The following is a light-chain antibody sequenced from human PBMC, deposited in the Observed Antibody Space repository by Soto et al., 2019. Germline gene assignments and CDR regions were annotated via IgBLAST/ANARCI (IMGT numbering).Light chain of an antibody. CDR2: GTS. Sequence: EIVMTQSPAILSVSPGERGTLSCRASQDIGTKLAWYQQKPGQAPRLLIFGTSTRATGIPDRFSGSGSGTDFTLSISRLEPEDFAVYYCQQYASSPLLTFGGGTKVDIK. J-gene: IGKJ4*01. V-gene: IGKV3-20*01. CDR3: QQYASSPLLT. CDR1: QDIGTK.